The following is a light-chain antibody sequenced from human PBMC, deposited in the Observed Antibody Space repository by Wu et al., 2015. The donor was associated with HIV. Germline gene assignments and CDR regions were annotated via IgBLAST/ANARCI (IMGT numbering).Light chain of an antibody. V-gene: IGKV3-15*01. CDR3: QQYNNWPQT. J-gene: IGKJ1*01. Sequence: EIVMTQSPATLSVSPGGRVTLSCRASQIIATNLAWYQQKPGQPPRLLIYDASTRATGFPARFSGGGSGTEFTLTISTLQSGDVAVYYCQQYNNWPQTFGQRT. CDR2: DAS. CDR1: QIIATN.